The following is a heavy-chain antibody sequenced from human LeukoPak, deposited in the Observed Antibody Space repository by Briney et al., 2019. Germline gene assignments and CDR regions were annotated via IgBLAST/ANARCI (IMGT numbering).Heavy chain of an antibody. CDR2: ISKSGETT. Sequence: GGSLRLSCAASGFTFNTYAMNWVRQAPGKGLEWVSVISKSGETTYYADSVKGRFTISRDNSKNTLYLQMNSLRAEDTAVYYCARARDYAVHWGQGILVTVSS. V-gene: IGHV3-23*01. CDR1: GFTFNTYA. D-gene: IGHD4-17*01. J-gene: IGHJ4*02. CDR3: ARARDYAVH.